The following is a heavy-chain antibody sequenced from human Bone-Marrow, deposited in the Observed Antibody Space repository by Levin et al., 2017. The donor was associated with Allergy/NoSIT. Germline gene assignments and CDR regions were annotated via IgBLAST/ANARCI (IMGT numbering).Heavy chain of an antibody. D-gene: IGHD3-22*01. J-gene: IGHJ3*02. CDR3: ARDYYDSSGYAFDI. CDR2: ISYDGSNK. Sequence: RPGGSLRLSCAASGFTFSSYAMHWIRQAPGKGLEWVAVISYDGSNKYYADSVKGRFTISRDNSKNTLYLQMNSLRAEDTAVYYCARDYYDSSGYAFDIWGQGTMVTVSS. CDR1: GFTFSSYA. V-gene: IGHV3-30*04.